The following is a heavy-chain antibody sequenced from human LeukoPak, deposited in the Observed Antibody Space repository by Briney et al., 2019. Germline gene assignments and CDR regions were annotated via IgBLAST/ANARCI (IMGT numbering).Heavy chain of an antibody. V-gene: IGHV4-39*01. D-gene: IGHD4-17*01. J-gene: IGHJ4*02. CDR3: ARQGHYGDLDY. CDR2: VYYGGRS. Sequence: SETLSLTCTVSGGSISSGSYYWDWIRQPPGKGLEWIGSVYYGGRSYYNPSLKSRVTMSVDTSKNQFSLKLSSVTAADTAVYYCARQGHYGDLDYWGQGTLVTVFS. CDR1: GGSISSGSYY.